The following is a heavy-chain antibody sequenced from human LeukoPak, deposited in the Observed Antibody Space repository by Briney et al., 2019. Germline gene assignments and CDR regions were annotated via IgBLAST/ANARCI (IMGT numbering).Heavy chain of an antibody. V-gene: IGHV1-69*04. D-gene: IGHD2-2*01. Sequence: SVKVSCKASGGTFSSYAISWVRQAPGQGLEWMGRIIPILGIASYAQKFQGRVTITADKSTSTAYMELSSLRSEDTAVYYCARVPARTTYAFDIWGQGTMVTVSS. J-gene: IGHJ3*02. CDR3: ARVPARTTYAFDI. CDR2: IIPILGIA. CDR1: GGTFSSYA.